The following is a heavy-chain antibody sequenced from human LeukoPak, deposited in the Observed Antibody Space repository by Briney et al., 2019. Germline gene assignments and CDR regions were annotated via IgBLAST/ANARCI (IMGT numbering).Heavy chain of an antibody. CDR1: GFTFSSYA. Sequence: GGSLRLSCAASGFTFSSYAMSWVRQAPGKGLEWVSAISGSGGSTYYADSVKGRFTISRDNSKNTLYLQMNSLRAEDTAVYYCARSITMIVVVITSFDYWGQGTLVTVSS. CDR3: ARSITMIVVVITSFDY. D-gene: IGHD3-22*01. J-gene: IGHJ4*02. V-gene: IGHV3-23*01. CDR2: ISGSGGST.